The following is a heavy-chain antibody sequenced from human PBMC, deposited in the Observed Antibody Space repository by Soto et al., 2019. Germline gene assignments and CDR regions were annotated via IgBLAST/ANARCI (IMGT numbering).Heavy chain of an antibody. V-gene: IGHV4-31*03. D-gene: IGHD5-18*01. CDR2: IYYSGRT. CDR1: GGSISSGGYY. CDR3: AGYRAHIQLGTRGAFDI. J-gene: IGHJ3*02. Sequence: QVQLQESGPGLVKPSQTLSLTCTVSGGSISSGGYYWSWIRQHPGKGLEWIGYIYYSGRTYYNPSLTSRFTISVDSSKNQFSLKLSSVTAADTAVYYCAGYRAHIQLGTRGAFDIWGQGTMVTLSS.